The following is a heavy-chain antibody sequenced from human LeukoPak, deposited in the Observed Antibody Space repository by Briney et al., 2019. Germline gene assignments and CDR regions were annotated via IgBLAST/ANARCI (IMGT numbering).Heavy chain of an antibody. CDR3: TRSVYI. J-gene: IGHJ3*02. CDR1: GGSISSDSYY. Sequence: SETLSLTCTASGGSISSDSYYWSWIRQPAGKGLEWIGRIYASGTTDYNPSLKSRVTISVDTSKNQFSLKLSSVTAADTAVYYCTRSVYIWGQGTMVTVSS. D-gene: IGHD5/OR15-5a*01. CDR2: IYASGTT. V-gene: IGHV4-61*02.